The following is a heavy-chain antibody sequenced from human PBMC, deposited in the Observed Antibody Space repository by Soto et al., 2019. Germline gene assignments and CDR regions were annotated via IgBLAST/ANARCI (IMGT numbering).Heavy chain of an antibody. CDR3: ARDPKFYYGSGSYSGYYYYGMDV. CDR1: GFTVSSNY. CDR2: IYSGGST. V-gene: IGHV3-53*01. D-gene: IGHD3-10*01. Sequence: SLRLSCAASGFTVSSNYMSWVRQAPGKGLEWVSVIYSGGSTYYADSVKGRFTISRDNSKNTLYLQMNSLRAEDTAVYYCARDPKFYYGSGSYSGYYYYGMDVWGQGTTVTVSS. J-gene: IGHJ6*02.